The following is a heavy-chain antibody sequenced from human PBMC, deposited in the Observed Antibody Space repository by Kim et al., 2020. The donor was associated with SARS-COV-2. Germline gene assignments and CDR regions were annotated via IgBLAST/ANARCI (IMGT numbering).Heavy chain of an antibody. CDR2: ISSNGGST. D-gene: IGHD1-26*01. Sequence: GGSLRLSCAASGFTFSSYAMHWVRQAPGKGLEYVSAISSNGGSTYYANSVKGGFTISRDNSKNTLYLQMGSLRAEDMAVYYCARRPSAQWELLTYFDYWGQGTLVTVSS. CDR1: GFTFSSYA. J-gene: IGHJ4*02. CDR3: ARRPSAQWELLTYFDY. V-gene: IGHV3-64*01.